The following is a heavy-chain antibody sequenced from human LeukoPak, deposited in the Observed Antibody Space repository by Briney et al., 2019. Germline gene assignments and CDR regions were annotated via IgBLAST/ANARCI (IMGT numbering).Heavy chain of an antibody. D-gene: IGHD6-19*01. Sequence: GGSPRLSCAASGFTFNGSAMHWVRQASGKGLEWVGRIRSKANSYATTFAASVKGRFTMSRDDSKNTAYLQMDSLKTEDTAVYYCTRVEAVPGTGSYHYYMDVWGKGTSVTVSS. CDR1: GFTFNGSA. J-gene: IGHJ6*03. V-gene: IGHV3-73*01. CDR2: IRSKANSYAT. CDR3: TRVEAVPGTGSYHYYMDV.